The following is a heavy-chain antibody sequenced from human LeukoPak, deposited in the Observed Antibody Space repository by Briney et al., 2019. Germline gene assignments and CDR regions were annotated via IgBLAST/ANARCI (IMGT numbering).Heavy chain of an antibody. CDR3: ASACSGGSCVLDV. J-gene: IGHJ6*02. CDR2: IIPILGIA. D-gene: IGHD2-15*01. CDR1: GYTFTSYG. V-gene: IGHV1-69*04. Sequence: ASVKVSCKASGYTFTSYGISWVRQAPGQGLEWMGRIIPILGIANYAQKFQGRVTITADKSTSTAYMELSSLRSEDTAVYYCASACSGGSCVLDVWGQGTTVTVSS.